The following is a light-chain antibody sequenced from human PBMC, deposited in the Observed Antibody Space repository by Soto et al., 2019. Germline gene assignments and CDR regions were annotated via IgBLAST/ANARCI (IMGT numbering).Light chain of an antibody. CDR3: QQSYSTPRT. Sequence: DMQMTDTPSSLSTSVGDRVKITFLASQSISSYLNWYQQKPGKAPKLLIYAESNLQSGVASRFSGSGSGTDFTLTISSLQTEDFANYYCQQSYSTPRTCGQGAKG. CDR2: AES. J-gene: IGKJ1*01. V-gene: IGKV1-39*01. CDR1: QSISSY.